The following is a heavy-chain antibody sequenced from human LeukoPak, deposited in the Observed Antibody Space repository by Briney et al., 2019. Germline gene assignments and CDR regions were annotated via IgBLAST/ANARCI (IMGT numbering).Heavy chain of an antibody. CDR1: GFTFSSYG. Sequence: PGGSLRLSCAASGFTFSSYGMHWVRQAPGKGLEWVAVISYDGSNKYYADSVKGRFTISRDNSKNTLYLQMNSLRAEDTAVYYCARDKTGYGYPGYWGQGTLVTVSS. CDR2: ISYDGSNK. D-gene: IGHD5-18*01. CDR3: ARDKTGYGYPGY. J-gene: IGHJ4*02. V-gene: IGHV3-30*03.